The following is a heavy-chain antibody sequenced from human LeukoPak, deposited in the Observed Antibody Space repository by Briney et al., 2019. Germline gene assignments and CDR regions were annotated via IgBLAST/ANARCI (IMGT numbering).Heavy chain of an antibody. Sequence: GGSLRLSCAVSGFTFSTYGMHWVRQAPGKGLDWVAYIRYDGSNKYYTDSVKGRFTISRDNSKNTLYLQMNSLRAEDTAVYYCAKNQHGSSYYFDYWGQGTLVTVSS. J-gene: IGHJ4*02. CDR3: AKNQHGSSYYFDY. D-gene: IGHD6-6*01. CDR2: IRYDGSNK. CDR1: GFTFSTYG. V-gene: IGHV3-30*02.